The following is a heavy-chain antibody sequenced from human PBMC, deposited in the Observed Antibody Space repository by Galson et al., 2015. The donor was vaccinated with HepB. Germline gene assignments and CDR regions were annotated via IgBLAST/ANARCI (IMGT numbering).Heavy chain of an antibody. CDR1: GFTFSSYS. Sequence: SLRLSCAASGFTFSSYSMNWVRQAPGKGLEWVSSISSSSSYIYYADSVKGRFTISRDNAKNSLYLQMNSLRAEDTAVYYCARDQIPTVYFDYWGQGTLVTVSS. CDR3: ARDQIPTVYFDY. D-gene: IGHD4-17*01. J-gene: IGHJ4*02. CDR2: ISSSSSYI. V-gene: IGHV3-21*01.